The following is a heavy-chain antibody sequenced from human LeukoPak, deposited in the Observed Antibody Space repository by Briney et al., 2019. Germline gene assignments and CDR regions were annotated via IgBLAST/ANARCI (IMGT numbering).Heavy chain of an antibody. CDR1: GFTFSANS. J-gene: IGHJ6*03. D-gene: IGHD1-26*01. CDR2: ISSSSSYI. CDR3: ARDPYSGSYWDYYYYYMDV. V-gene: IGHV3-21*01. Sequence: GGSLRLSCAASGFTFSANSMNWVRQAPGKGLEGVSSISSSSSYIYYADSVKGRFTISRDNAKNSLYLQLNSLRAEDTAVYYCARDPYSGSYWDYYYYYMDVWGKGTTVTVSS.